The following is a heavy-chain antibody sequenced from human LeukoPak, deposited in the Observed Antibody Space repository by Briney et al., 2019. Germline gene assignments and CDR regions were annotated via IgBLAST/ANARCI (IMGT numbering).Heavy chain of an antibody. D-gene: IGHD3-22*01. CDR2: ISYDGRNK. V-gene: IGHV3-30*04. Sequence: GGSLRLSCEVSGFRLSNYAMHWVRQAPGKGLEWMAVISYDGRNKFYADSVKGRLTVSRDNSQDTLYLQMNSLRAEDTAVYFCARDGAYYDSSGYPTSVDYWGQGTLVAVSS. J-gene: IGHJ4*02. CDR1: GFRLSNYA. CDR3: ARDGAYYDSSGYPTSVDY.